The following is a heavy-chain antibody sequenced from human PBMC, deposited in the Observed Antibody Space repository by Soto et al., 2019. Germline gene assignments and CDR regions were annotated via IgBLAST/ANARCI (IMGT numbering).Heavy chain of an antibody. D-gene: IGHD7-27*01. CDR2: TRNKAHSYST. CDR1: GFTSSDHY. J-gene: IGHJ3*02. CDR3: ARGHWGFDI. Sequence: EVQLVESGGGLVQPGGSLRLSCAASGFTSSDHYMDWVRQAPGKGLEWVGRTRNKAHSYSTEYAASVKGRFTISRDISKNSLYLQMNSLKTENTAVYYCARGHWGFDIWGQGTMVTVSS. V-gene: IGHV3-72*01.